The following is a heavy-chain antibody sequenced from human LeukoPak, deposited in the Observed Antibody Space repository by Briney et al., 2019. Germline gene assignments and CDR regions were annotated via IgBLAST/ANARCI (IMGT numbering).Heavy chain of an antibody. V-gene: IGHV1-69*05. D-gene: IGHD2-15*01. CDR3: ASSSGGYCSGGSCYPTDAFDI. J-gene: IGHJ3*02. CDR2: IIPIFGTA. Sequence: SVKVSCKASGGTFSSYAISWVRQAPGQGLEWMGGIIPIFGTANYAQKFQGRVTITTDESTSTAYMELSSLRSEDTAVYYCASSSGGYCSGGSCYPTDAFDIWGQGTMVTVSS. CDR1: GGTFSSYA.